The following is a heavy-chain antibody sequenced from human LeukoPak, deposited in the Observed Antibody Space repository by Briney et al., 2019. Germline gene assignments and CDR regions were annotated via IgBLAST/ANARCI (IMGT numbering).Heavy chain of an antibody. Sequence: GGSLRLSCAASGFTFSSYAMSWVRQAPGKGLEWVSAISGSGGSTYYADSVKGRFTISRDNSKNTLYLQMNSLRAEDTAVYYCAKDSTVSSRSPVDIVAARRYFDYWGQGTLVTVSS. CDR3: AKDSTVSSRSPVDIVAARRYFDY. CDR1: GFTFSSYA. CDR2: ISGSGGST. D-gene: IGHD5-12*01. V-gene: IGHV3-23*01. J-gene: IGHJ4*02.